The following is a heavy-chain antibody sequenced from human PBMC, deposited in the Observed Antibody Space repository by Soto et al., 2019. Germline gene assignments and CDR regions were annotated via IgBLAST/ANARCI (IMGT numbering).Heavy chain of an antibody. CDR1: GASASSYF. D-gene: IGHD2-2*01. Sequence: SETLSLTCSVSGASASSYFWSWIRQPAGKGLEWIGRISTRGSTNDNPSLKSRVTMSIDTSNNHFSLKLISVTAADTAVYYCTRTLLPDTKGAFDIWGQGTLVTVSS. J-gene: IGHJ3*02. CDR3: TRTLLPDTKGAFDI. CDR2: ISTRGST. V-gene: IGHV4-4*07.